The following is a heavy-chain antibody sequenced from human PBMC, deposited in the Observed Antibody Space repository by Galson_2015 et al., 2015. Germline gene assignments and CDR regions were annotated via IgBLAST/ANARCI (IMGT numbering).Heavy chain of an antibody. D-gene: IGHD3-10*01. V-gene: IGHV3-30*03. Sequence: SLRLSCAASGFTFSSYGMHWVRQAPGKGLEWVAVISYDGSNKYYADSVKGRFTISRDNSKNTLYLQMNSLRAEDTAVYYCARSDMVRGVIKPPYYYYGMDVWGQGTTVTVSS. CDR1: GFTFSSYG. J-gene: IGHJ6*02. CDR3: ARSDMVRGVIKPPYYYYGMDV. CDR2: ISYDGSNK.